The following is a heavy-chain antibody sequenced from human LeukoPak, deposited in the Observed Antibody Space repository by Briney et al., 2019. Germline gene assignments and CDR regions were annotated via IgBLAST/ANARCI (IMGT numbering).Heavy chain of an antibody. CDR3: ARATDYDILTGYYSSGYYFDY. CDR1: GFTFDDCG. J-gene: IGHJ4*02. V-gene: IGHV3-20*04. Sequence: GGSLRLSCAASGFTFDDCGMSWVRQAPGKGLEWVSGINWNGGSTGYADSVKGRFTISRDNAKNSPYLQMNSLRAEDTALYYCARATDYDILTGYYSSGYYFDYWGQGTLVTVSS. CDR2: INWNGGST. D-gene: IGHD3-9*01.